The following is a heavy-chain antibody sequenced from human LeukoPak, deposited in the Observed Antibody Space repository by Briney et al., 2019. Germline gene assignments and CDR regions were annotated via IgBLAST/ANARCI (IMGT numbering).Heavy chain of an antibody. V-gene: IGHV1-2*02. CDR1: GYTFTSYY. CDR3: AREEWVAAAGPFDY. Sequence: ASVKVSCKASGYTFTSYYMHWVRQAPGQGLEWMGWINPNSGGTNYAQKFQGRVTMTRDTSISTAYMELSRLRSDDTAVYYCAREEWVAAAGPFDYWGQGTLVTVSS. J-gene: IGHJ4*02. CDR2: INPNSGGT. D-gene: IGHD6-25*01.